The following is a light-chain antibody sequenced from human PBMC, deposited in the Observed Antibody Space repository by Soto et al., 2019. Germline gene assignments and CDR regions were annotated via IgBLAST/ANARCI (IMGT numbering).Light chain of an antibody. J-gene: IGKJ1*01. CDR3: MQGTHWPKT. Sequence: DVVLTQSPLSLPVTLGQPASISCTSSQSLVSSDGNTYLHWFQQRPDHSPRHLIYKISNRDSGVPDRFRGSGSGTDFTLEISRVEAEDVGLYYCMQGTHWPKTFGQGTKVEIK. CDR1: QSLVSSDGNTY. V-gene: IGKV2-30*01. CDR2: KIS.